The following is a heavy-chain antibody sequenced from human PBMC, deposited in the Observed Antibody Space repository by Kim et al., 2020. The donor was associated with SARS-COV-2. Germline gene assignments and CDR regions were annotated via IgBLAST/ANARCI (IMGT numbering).Heavy chain of an antibody. V-gene: IGHV4-31*03. J-gene: IGHJ4*02. D-gene: IGHD4-17*01. Sequence: SETLSLTCTVSGGSISSGCYYWIWIRQHPGKGLEWIGYHYYSGSTYYNPSLKSRVTISVDTYKNQFSLKLSSVTAADTAVYYCARVGGDGTYFDYWGQGTLVTVSS. CDR3: ARVGGDGTYFDY. CDR1: GGSISSGCYY. CDR2: HYYSGST.